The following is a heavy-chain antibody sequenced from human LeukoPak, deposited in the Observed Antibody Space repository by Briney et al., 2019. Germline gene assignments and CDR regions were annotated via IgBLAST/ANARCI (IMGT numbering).Heavy chain of an antibody. Sequence: PGGSLRLSCAASGFNFSDYSMNWVRQAPGKGLDWVSSISNNMNLKYYADSVKGRFTISRDNAKNSLYLQMDNLRAEDTAVYFCARDKWRYLQRPPFDYWGQGTLVTVSS. CDR2: ISNNMNLK. J-gene: IGHJ4*02. V-gene: IGHV3-21*01. CDR1: GFNFSDYS. D-gene: IGHD2-15*01. CDR3: ARDKWRYLQRPPFDY.